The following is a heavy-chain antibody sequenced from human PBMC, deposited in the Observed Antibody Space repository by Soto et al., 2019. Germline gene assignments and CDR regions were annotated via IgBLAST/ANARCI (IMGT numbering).Heavy chain of an antibody. CDR1: GGSVSDKTYY. D-gene: IGHD4-17*01. CDR3: ARTTAVPNTLRSRYFFDY. J-gene: IGHJ4*02. V-gene: IGHV4-61*01. CDR2: VYYSGTT. Sequence: QVQLQESGPGLLKPSETLSLTCSVPGGSVSDKTYYWSWIRQPPGKRLEWIGYVYYSGTTNYNPSLKSRVTISVDLSKNRFSLRLSSVTTADTALYYCARTTAVPNTLRSRYFFDYWGQGTLVTVSS.